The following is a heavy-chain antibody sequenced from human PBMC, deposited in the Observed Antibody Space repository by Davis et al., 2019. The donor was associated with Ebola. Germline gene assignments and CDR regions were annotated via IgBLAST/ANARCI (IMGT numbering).Heavy chain of an antibody. CDR2: IYSGGST. CDR3: ASSLGSSSSYYYGMDV. CDR1: GFTVSSNY. J-gene: IGHJ6*02. Sequence: PGGSLRLSCAASGFTVSSNYMSWVRQAPGKGLEWVSVIYSGGSTYYADSVKGRFTISRHNSKNTLYLQMNSLRAEDTAVYYCASSLGSSSSYYYGMDVWGQGTTVTVSS. V-gene: IGHV3-53*04. D-gene: IGHD6-6*01.